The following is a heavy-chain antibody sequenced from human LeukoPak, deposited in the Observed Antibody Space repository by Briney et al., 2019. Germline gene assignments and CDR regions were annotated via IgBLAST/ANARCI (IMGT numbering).Heavy chain of an antibody. CDR3: ARGTVMEMDV. CDR2: ISSSSSTI. Sequence: GGSLRLSCAASGFTFGSYSMNWVRQAPGEGPEWVSYISSSSSTIYYADSVKGRFTISRDNAKNSLYPQMNSLRAEDTAVYYCARGTVMEMDVWGKGTTVTVSS. CDR1: GFTFGSYS. D-gene: IGHD2-8*01. J-gene: IGHJ6*04. V-gene: IGHV3-48*01.